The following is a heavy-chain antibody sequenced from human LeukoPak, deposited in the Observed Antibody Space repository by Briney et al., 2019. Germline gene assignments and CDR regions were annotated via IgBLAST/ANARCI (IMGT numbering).Heavy chain of an antibody. CDR3: ARGKRGYYDFWSGYYRGQNWFDP. CDR2: INHSGST. CDR1: GGSFSGYY. Sequence: SETLSLTSAVYGGSFSGYYWSWIRQPPGKGLEWIGEINHSGSTNYNPSLKSRVTISVDTSKNQFSLKLSSVTAADTAVYHCARGKRGYYDFWSGYYRGQNWFDPWGQGTLVTVSS. V-gene: IGHV4-34*01. J-gene: IGHJ5*02. D-gene: IGHD3-3*01.